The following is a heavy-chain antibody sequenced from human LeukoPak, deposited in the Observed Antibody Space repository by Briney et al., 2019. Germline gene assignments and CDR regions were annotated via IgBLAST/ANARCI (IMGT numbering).Heavy chain of an antibody. J-gene: IGHJ4*02. V-gene: IGHV4-30-4*01. Sequence: SETLSLTCTVSGGSISSGDYYWRWIRQPPGKGLEWIGYIYYSGSTYYNPSLKSRVTISVDTSKNQFSLKLSSVTAADTAVYYCARMMTTVTTIYFDYWGQGTLVTVSS. CDR3: ARMMTTVTTIYFDY. D-gene: IGHD4-17*01. CDR1: GGSISSGDYY. CDR2: IYYSGST.